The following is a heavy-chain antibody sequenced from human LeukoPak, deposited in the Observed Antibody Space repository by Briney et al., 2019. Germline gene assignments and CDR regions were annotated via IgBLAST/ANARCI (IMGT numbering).Heavy chain of an antibody. D-gene: IGHD4-17*01. CDR1: GYTFTGYY. Sequence: ASVKVSCKASGYTFTGYYMHWVRQAPGQGLEWMGWINPNSGGTNYAQKFQGRVTMTRDTSISTAYMELSRLRSDDTAVYSCARDLLYYGDYSWFDPWGQGTLVTVSS. CDR3: ARDLLYYGDYSWFDP. J-gene: IGHJ5*02. V-gene: IGHV1-2*02. CDR2: INPNSGGT.